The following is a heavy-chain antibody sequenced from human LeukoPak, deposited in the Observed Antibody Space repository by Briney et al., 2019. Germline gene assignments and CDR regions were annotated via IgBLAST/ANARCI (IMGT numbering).Heavy chain of an antibody. V-gene: IGHV3-48*01. Sequence: PGGSLRLSCAASGFTFSSYSMNWVRQAPGKGLEWVSYISSSSSTIYYADSVKGRFTISRDNAKNSLYLQMNSLRAEDTAVYYCAKVVHTVTTIDAFDIWGQGTMVTVSS. J-gene: IGHJ3*02. D-gene: IGHD4-17*01. CDR1: GFTFSSYS. CDR2: ISSSSSTI. CDR3: AKVVHTVTTIDAFDI.